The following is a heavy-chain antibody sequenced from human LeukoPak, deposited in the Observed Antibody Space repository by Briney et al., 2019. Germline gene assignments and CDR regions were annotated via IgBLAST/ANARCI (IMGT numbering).Heavy chain of an antibody. D-gene: IGHD2-2*01. CDR1: GGTFSSYA. CDR3: ARGAGERYCSSTSCYNLDY. CDR2: IIPIFGTA. J-gene: IGHJ4*02. V-gene: IGHV1-69*05. Sequence: SVKVSCKASGGTFSSYAISWVRQAPGQGLEWMGGIIPIFGTANYAQKFQGRVTITTDESTSTAYMELSSLRSEDTAVYYCARGAGERYCSSTSCYNLDYWGQGTLVTVSS.